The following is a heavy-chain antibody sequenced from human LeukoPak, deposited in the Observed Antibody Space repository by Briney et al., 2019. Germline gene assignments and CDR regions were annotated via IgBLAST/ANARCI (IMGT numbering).Heavy chain of an antibody. J-gene: IGHJ4*02. CDR1: GFTVRDNY. D-gene: IGHD2-15*01. Sequence: GGSLRLSCGVSGFTVRDNYMSWVRQAPGKGLEWVSVIYSGGTTYYADAVKGRLTISRDNSKNTIYLQMNSLRVEDTAVYYCASHYCNSGSCFFDYWGQGAVVTVS. CDR2: IYSGGTT. V-gene: IGHV3-53*01. CDR3: ASHYCNSGSCFFDY.